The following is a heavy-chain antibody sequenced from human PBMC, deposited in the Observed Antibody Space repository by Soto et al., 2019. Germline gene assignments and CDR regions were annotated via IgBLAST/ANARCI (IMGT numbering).Heavy chain of an antibody. CDR1: GFTFSNFA. J-gene: IGHJ5*02. CDR3: AKERILPGPVNWFDT. CDR2: ISGTAHNT. Sequence: PGGSLRLSCVGSGFTFSNFALSWVRQAPGKGLEWVSFISGTAHNTLYADSVKGRFTISRDNSKNSLFLHMSNLRAEDTAVYYCAKERILPGPVNWFDTWGQGTLVTVSS. D-gene: IGHD3-9*01. V-gene: IGHV3-23*01.